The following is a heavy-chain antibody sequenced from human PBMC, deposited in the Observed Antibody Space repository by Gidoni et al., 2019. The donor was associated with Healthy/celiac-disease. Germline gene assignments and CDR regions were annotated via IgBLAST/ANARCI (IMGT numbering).Heavy chain of an antibody. V-gene: IGHV4-39*01. CDR1: GSISSSSYY. D-gene: IGHD4-17*01. CDR2: IYYSGST. J-gene: IGHJ4*02. Sequence: QLQLQESGPGLVKPGGSISSSSYYQGWIRQPPGKGLEWIGSIYYSGSTYYNPSLKSRVTISVDTSKNQFSLKLSSVTAADTAVYYCARTVAYPAGVDYWGQGTLVTVSS. CDR3: ARTVAYPAGVDY.